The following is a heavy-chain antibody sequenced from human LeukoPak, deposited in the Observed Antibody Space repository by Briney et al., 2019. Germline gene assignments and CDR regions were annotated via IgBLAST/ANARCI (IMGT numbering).Heavy chain of an antibody. Sequence: QTGRSLRPSCAASGFTFGSSAIYWVRQAPGKGLEWASGISGRGGITYFADSVKGRFTISRDNSKNTVYLQINSLRAEDTALYYCAKTTAGYSSGRYPGWPMDYWGQGTLVTVSS. D-gene: IGHD6-19*01. CDR1: GFTFGSSA. J-gene: IGHJ4*02. CDR2: ISGRGGIT. CDR3: AKTTAGYSSGRYPGWPMDY. V-gene: IGHV3-23*01.